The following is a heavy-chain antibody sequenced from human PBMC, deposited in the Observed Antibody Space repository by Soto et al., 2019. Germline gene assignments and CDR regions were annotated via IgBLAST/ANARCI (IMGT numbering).Heavy chain of an antibody. CDR2: IYNSGNT. CDR1: GGSISSGGYD. V-gene: IGHV4-30-4*01. D-gene: IGHD1-26*01. Sequence: QVQLQESGPGLVEPSQTLSLTCTVSGGSISSGGYDSSWIRQPPGKDLEWIGHIYNSGNTYSNPSVKSRVSISVDTSKNQFSLKLSSVTAADTAVYYCARGPSGDKVDYWGQGTLVTVSS. J-gene: IGHJ4*02. CDR3: ARGPSGDKVDY.